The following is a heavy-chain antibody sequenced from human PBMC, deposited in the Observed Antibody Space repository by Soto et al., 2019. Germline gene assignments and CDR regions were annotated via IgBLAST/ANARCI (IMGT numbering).Heavy chain of an antibody. Sequence: QVQLVQSGAEEKTPGASVKVSCKASGYTFTDYAIHWVRQAPGQRLEWMGWINAGNGNTKSSQKFQGRVTITRDTSARKAYMELSSLRSEDTAVYYCARSAVSPFGGLIGPFDYWGQGNLVTVSS. D-gene: IGHD3-16*02. CDR1: GYTFTDYA. V-gene: IGHV1-3*05. CDR3: ARSAVSPFGGLIGPFDY. CDR2: INAGNGNT. J-gene: IGHJ4*02.